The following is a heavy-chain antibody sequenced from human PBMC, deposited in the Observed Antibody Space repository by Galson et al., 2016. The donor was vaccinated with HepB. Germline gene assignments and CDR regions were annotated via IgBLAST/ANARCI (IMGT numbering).Heavy chain of an antibody. CDR2: ISRSSSLI. Sequence: SLRLSCAGSGFSFGSYWMSWVRQSPGKGLEWISSISRSSSLIYYADSVTGRFTISRDNAKRSLYLRMNSLRVEDTAVYYCVREGGYCYGDSCRYFDLWGRGTVVTVSS. V-gene: IGHV3-21*01. J-gene: IGHJ2*01. D-gene: IGHD2-15*01. CDR1: GFSFGSYW. CDR3: VREGGYCYGDSCRYFDL.